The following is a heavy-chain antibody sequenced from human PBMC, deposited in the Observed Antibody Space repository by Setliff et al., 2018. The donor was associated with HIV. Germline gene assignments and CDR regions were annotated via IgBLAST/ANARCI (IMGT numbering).Heavy chain of an antibody. J-gene: IGHJ4*02. CDR2: LWYDGGKK. Sequence: GSLRLSCEAAGFTFSVHGMHWVRLAPGKGLEWLAALWYDGGKKYYSDSVKGRFTISRDDSKNTLYLQMNSLRAEDTAVYYCVRWGLPYGIDAWGQGTLVTVSS. CDR3: VRWGLPYGIDA. CDR1: GFTFSVHG. D-gene: IGHD3-16*01. V-gene: IGHV3-33*01.